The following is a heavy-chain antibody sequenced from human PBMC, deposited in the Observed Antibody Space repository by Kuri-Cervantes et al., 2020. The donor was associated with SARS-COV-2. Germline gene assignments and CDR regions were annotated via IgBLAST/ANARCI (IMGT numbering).Heavy chain of an antibody. J-gene: IGHJ4*02. Sequence: GESLKISCAASGFTFSSYSMNWVRQAPGKGLEWVSSISSSSSYIYYADSVKGRFTISRDNAKNSLYLQMNSLRAEDTAVYYCAKEEPITIFGVVIMDGVDYWGQGTLVTVSS. D-gene: IGHD3-3*01. CDR2: ISSSSSYI. V-gene: IGHV3-21*04. CDR1: GFTFSSYS. CDR3: AKEEPITIFGVVIMDGVDY.